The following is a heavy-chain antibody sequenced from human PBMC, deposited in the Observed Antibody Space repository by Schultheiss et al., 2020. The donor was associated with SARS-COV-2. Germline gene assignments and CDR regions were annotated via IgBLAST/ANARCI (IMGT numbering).Heavy chain of an antibody. D-gene: IGHD3-10*01. Sequence: GGSLRLSCAASRFPFSNYTMNWVRQAPGKGLDWVSYIGSGCDTRHYADSVKGRFTISRDSDKNTLYLQINSLRADDTAVYYCARDRRLYYGSGSNGMDVWGQGTTVTVSS. CDR1: RFPFSNYT. V-gene: IGHV3-48*01. CDR2: IGSGCDTR. J-gene: IGHJ6*02. CDR3: ARDRRLYYGSGSNGMDV.